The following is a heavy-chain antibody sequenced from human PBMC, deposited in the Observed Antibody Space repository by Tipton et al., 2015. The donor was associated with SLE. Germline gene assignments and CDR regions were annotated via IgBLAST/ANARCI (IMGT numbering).Heavy chain of an antibody. D-gene: IGHD3-22*01. CDR1: GDSVSSNSAA. Sequence: GLVKPSQTLSLTCAISGDSVSSNSAAWNWIRQSPSRGLEWLGRTYYRSKWYNDYAVSVQSRITVNPDTSKNQFSLQLNSVTAADTAVYYCARDRDYFYDSSGFDYWGQGTLVTISS. J-gene: IGHJ4*02. CDR3: ARDRDYFYDSSGFDY. V-gene: IGHV6-1*01. CDR2: TYYRSKWYN.